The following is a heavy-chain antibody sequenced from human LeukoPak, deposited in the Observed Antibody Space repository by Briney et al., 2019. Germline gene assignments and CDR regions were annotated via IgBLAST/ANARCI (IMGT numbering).Heavy chain of an antibody. D-gene: IGHD6-13*01. J-gene: IGHJ4*02. CDR3: ARVSDSSSWYPSYYLDY. CDR2: ISYDGSNK. V-gene: IGHV3-30-3*01. Sequence: GGSLRLSCAASGFTFSSYAMHWVRQAPGKGLEWVAVISYDGSNKYYADSMKGRFTISRDNSKNTLYLQMNSLRAEDTAVYYCARVSDSSSWYPSYYLDYWGQGTLVTVSS. CDR1: GFTFSSYA.